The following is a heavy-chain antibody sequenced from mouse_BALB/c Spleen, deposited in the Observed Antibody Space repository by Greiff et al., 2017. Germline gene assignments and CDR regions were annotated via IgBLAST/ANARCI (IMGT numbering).Heavy chain of an antibody. CDR1: GFTFSSYA. CDR3: AREAYGNYGFYAMDY. V-gene: IGHV5-6-5*01. Sequence: EVQVVESGGGLVKPGGSLKLSCAASGFTFSSYAMSWVRQTPEKRLEWVASISSGGSTYYPDSVKGRFTISRDNARNILYLQMSSLRSEDTAMYYCAREAYGNYGFYAMDYWGQGTSVTVSS. CDR2: ISSGGST. J-gene: IGHJ4*01. D-gene: IGHD2-1*01.